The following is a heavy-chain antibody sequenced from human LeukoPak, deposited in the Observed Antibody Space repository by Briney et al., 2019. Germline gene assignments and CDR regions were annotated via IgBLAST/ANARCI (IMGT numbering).Heavy chain of an antibody. CDR3: ARDRDGSGEVLDY. CDR1: GYTFTSYY. V-gene: IGHV1-69*13. Sequence: SVKVSCKASGYTFTSYYMHWVRQAPGQGLEWMGGIIPIFGTANYAQKFQGRVTITADESTSTAYMELSSLRSEDTAVYYCARDRDGSGEVLDYWGQGTLVTVSS. CDR2: IIPIFGTA. D-gene: IGHD3-10*01. J-gene: IGHJ4*02.